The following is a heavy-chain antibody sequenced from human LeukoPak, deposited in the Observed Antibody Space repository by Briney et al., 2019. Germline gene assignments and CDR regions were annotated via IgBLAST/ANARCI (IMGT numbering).Heavy chain of an antibody. Sequence: SETLSLTCTVSGGSISSYYWSWIRQPPGKGLEWIGYIYYSGSTNYNPSLKSRVTISVDTSKNQFSLKLSSVTAADTAMYYCAREVFYDILTGYRSYYFDYWGQGTLVTVSS. D-gene: IGHD3-9*01. CDR3: AREVFYDILTGYRSYYFDY. CDR2: IYYSGST. V-gene: IGHV4-59*01. CDR1: GGSISSYY. J-gene: IGHJ4*02.